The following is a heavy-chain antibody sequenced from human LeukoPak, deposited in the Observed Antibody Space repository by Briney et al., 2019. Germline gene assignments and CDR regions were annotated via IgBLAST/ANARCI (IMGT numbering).Heavy chain of an antibody. Sequence: PSETLSLTCTVSGGSIRSSYYYWGWIRQPPGKGLEWIGSIYDSGSTYYNPSLKSRVTISVDTSKNQFSLKLNSVTAADTAVYYCASLAVAGGWFDPWGQGTLVTVSS. CDR1: GGSIRSSYYY. V-gene: IGHV4-39*01. D-gene: IGHD6-19*01. J-gene: IGHJ5*02. CDR3: ASLAVAGGWFDP. CDR2: IYDSGST.